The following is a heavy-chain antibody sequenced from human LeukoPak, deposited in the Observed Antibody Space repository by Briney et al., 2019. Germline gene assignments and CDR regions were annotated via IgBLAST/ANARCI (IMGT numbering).Heavy chain of an antibody. Sequence: GGSLRLSSAAPGFTFSSYAMNWVRQAPRKGLEWVSSISGSGGSTYYADSAKGRFPISRDNSKNTLNLQMNSLRAEDTAVYYCAEDRCSGGYCYTYFDYWGQGTLVTVSS. CDR2: ISGSGGST. CDR3: AEDRCSGGYCYTYFDY. J-gene: IGHJ4*02. D-gene: IGHD3-22*01. CDR1: GFTFSSYA. V-gene: IGHV3-23*01.